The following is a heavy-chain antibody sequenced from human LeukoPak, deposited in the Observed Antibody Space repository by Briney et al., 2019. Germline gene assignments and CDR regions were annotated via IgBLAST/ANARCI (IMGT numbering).Heavy chain of an antibody. CDR1: GFTFSSYG. CDR3: AKAMYSSSWYFDY. J-gene: IGHJ4*02. Sequence: GGSLRLSCSASGFTFSSYGMDWVRQAPGKGLEWVAVIWDDGGKKYYADSVKGRFTISRDNSKNTLYLQMNSLRAEDTAVYYCAKAMYSSSWYFDYWGQGTLVTVSS. D-gene: IGHD6-13*01. CDR2: IWDDGGKK. V-gene: IGHV3-33*06.